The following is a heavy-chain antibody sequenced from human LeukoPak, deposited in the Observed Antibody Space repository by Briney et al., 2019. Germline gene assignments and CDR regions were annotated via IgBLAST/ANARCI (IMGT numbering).Heavy chain of an antibody. CDR1: GFTFSSYA. CDR2: ISGSGGST. V-gene: IGHV3-23*01. J-gene: IGHJ4*02. CDR3: AGAFGEVAAPFDY. Sequence: GGSLRLSCAASGFTFSSYAMSWVCQAPGKGLEWVSAISGSGGSTYYADSVKGRFTISRDNSKNTLYLQMNSLRAEDTAVYYCAGAFGEVAAPFDYWGQGTLVTVSS. D-gene: IGHD2-15*01.